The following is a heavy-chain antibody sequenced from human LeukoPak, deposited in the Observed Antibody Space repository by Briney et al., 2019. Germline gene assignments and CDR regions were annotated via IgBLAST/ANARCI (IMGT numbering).Heavy chain of an antibody. CDR3: ARDYMSGGTGFWDY. CDR2: ISFDGTDK. D-gene: IGHD3-3*01. CDR1: GFTFSTYT. V-gene: IGHV3-30-3*01. J-gene: IGHJ4*02. Sequence: PGGSLRLSWAASGFTFSTYTIDWVRQAPGKGLEWLARISFDGTDKTYVDSVQGRFSLSRDNSKNTVYLQMNSLRPDDTAIYYCARDYMSGGTGFWDYWGQGTLVTVSS.